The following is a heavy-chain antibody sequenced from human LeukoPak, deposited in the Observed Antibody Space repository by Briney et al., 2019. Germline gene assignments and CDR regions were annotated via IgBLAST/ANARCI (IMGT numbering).Heavy chain of an antibody. CDR1: GGTFSSYA. D-gene: IGHD6-6*01. CDR2: IIPIFGTA. J-gene: IGHJ5*02. V-gene: IGHV1-69*05. Sequence: ASVKVTCKASGGTFSSYAISWVRQAPGQGLEWMGGIIPIFGTANYAQKFQGRVTITTDESTSTAYMELSSLRSGDTAVYYCARASSIAARPRWFDPWGQGTLVTVSS. CDR3: ARASSIAARPRWFDP.